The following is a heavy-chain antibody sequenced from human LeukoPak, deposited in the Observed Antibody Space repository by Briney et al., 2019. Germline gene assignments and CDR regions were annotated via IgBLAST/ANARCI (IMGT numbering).Heavy chain of an antibody. Sequence: PGGSLRLSCAASGFTFSRYSMNWVRQAPGKGLEWVSSISSSSSYIYYADSVKGRFTISRDNAKNSLYLQMNSLRAEDTAVYYCARVGANYYYYMDVWGKGTTVTVSS. CDR2: ISSSSSYI. V-gene: IGHV3-21*01. CDR1: GFTFSRYS. J-gene: IGHJ6*03. CDR3: ARVGANYYYYMDV.